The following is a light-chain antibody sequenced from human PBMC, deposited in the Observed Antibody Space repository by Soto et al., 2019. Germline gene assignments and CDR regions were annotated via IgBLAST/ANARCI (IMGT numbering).Light chain of an antibody. CDR3: QQYDSYPYT. CDR1: QSISSW. V-gene: IGKV1-5*03. CDR2: KAS. J-gene: IGKJ2*01. Sequence: DIQMTQSPSTLSASVGDRVTITCRASQSISSWLAWYQQKPGKAPNLLIYKASSLQSGVPSRFSGSGSGTEFTLTIRSLQPDEFASYYCQQYDSYPYTFGQGTQLEIK.